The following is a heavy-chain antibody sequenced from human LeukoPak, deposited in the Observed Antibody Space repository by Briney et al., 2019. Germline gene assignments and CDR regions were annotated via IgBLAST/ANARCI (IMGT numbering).Heavy chain of an antibody. V-gene: IGHV4-59*08. CDR3: ARRKYDWTLDY. D-gene: IGHD1-20*01. J-gene: IGHJ4*02. CDR2: IYYSGSA. CDR1: GGSISSYY. Sequence: PSETLSLTCTVSGGSISSYYWSWIRQPPGKGLEWIGYIYYSGSANYNPSLKSRVTISVDTSKNQFSLKLSSVTAADTAVYYCARRKYDWTLDYWGQGTLVTVSS.